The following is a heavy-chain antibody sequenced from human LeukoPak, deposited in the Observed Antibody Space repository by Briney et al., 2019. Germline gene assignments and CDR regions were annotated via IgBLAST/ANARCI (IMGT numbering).Heavy chain of an antibody. CDR2: IYHSGST. J-gene: IGHJ1*01. CDR1: GGSISSSNW. CDR3: ARDKAVTTELTQYFHH. D-gene: IGHD4-11*01. Sequence: PSETLSLTCTVSGGSISSSNWWSWVRQPPGKGLEWIGEIYHSGSTNYNPSLKSRVTISVDKSKNQFSLKLSSVTAADTAVYYCARDKAVTTELTQYFHHWGQGTLVTVSS. V-gene: IGHV4-4*02.